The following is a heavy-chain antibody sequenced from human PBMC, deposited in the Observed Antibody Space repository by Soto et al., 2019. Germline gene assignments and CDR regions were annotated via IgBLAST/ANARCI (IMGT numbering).Heavy chain of an antibody. Sequence: ASVKVSCKASGYTFTGYYMHWLRQAPGQGLEWMGWINPNSGGTNYAQKFQGRVTMTRDTSISTAYMELSRLRSDDTAVYYCARVGLPTAAGTGNWFDPWGQGTLVTVSS. CDR2: INPNSGGT. CDR3: ARVGLPTAAGTGNWFDP. V-gene: IGHV1-2*02. D-gene: IGHD6-13*01. CDR1: GYTFTGYY. J-gene: IGHJ5*02.